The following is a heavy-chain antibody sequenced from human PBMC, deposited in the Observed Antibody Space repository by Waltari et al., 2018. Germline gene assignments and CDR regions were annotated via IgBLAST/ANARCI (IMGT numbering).Heavy chain of an antibody. J-gene: IGHJ4*02. CDR3: SRDLWVATHYFDY. Sequence: EVQLVESGGGLVQPGGSLRLSCAASGFTFSSYWMSWVRQAPGKGLEWVDNIKQDGSEKSYWVSLQCRFTFSRDNATNSLYLQRYSLSAEDTAVYYCSRDLWVATHYFDYWGQGTLVTGSS. CDR1: GFTFSSYW. V-gene: IGHV3-7*01. D-gene: IGHD2-21*02. CDR2: IKQDGSEK.